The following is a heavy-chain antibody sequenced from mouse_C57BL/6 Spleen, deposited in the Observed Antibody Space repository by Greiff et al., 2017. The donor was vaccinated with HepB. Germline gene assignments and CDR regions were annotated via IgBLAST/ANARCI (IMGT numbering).Heavy chain of an antibody. Sequence: QVQLKQSGTELVKPGASVKLSCKASGYTFTSYWMHWVKQRPGQGLEWIGNINPSNGGTNYNEKFKSKATLTVDKSSSTAYMQLSSLTSEDSAVYYCARSVRLLRDYCAMDYWGQGTSVTVSA. CDR3: ARSVRLLRDYCAMDY. CDR2: INPSNGGT. J-gene: IGHJ4*01. CDR1: GYTFTSYW. V-gene: IGHV1-53*01. D-gene: IGHD1-1*01.